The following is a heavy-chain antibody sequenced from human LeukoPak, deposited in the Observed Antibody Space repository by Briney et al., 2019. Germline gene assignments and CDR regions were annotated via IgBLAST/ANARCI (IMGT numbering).Heavy chain of an antibody. D-gene: IGHD3-10*01. Sequence: SVKVSCKASGGTFSSYAISWVRQAPGQGLEWMGRIIPILGIANYAQKFQGRVTITADKSTSTAYMELSSLRSEDTAVYHCASGITMVPDAFDIWGQGTMATVSS. CDR1: GGTFSSYA. CDR2: IIPILGIA. V-gene: IGHV1-69*04. J-gene: IGHJ3*02. CDR3: ASGITMVPDAFDI.